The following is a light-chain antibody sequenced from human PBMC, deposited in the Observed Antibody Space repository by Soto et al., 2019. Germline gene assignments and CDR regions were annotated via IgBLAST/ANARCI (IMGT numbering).Light chain of an antibody. CDR1: QIVSNY. V-gene: IGKV3-11*01. CDR3: QQRSSWPLT. CDR2: DAS. Sequence: EIVLTQSPATLSLSPGERPTLSCRSSQIVSNYLAWYQQKPGQAPRLLIYDASNRATGIPARFSGSGSGTDFTLTISSLEPEDFAVYYCQQRSSWPLTFGGGTKVEIK. J-gene: IGKJ4*01.